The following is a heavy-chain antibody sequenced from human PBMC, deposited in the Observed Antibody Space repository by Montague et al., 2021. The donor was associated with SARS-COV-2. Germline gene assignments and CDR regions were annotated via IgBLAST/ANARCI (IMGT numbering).Heavy chain of an antibody. J-gene: IGHJ4*02. CDR1: GGSLTPYY. D-gene: IGHD3-22*01. V-gene: IGHV4-59*01. Sequence: SETLSLTCTVSGGSLTPYYWIWIRQPPGKGLEWIGHIYYNKGANFNPSLKSRVAISVDTSKNQLSLKLTSVTAADTAVYYCERDVLYDTLGLWGQGTLVTVSS. CDR2: IYYNKGA. CDR3: ERDVLYDTLGL.